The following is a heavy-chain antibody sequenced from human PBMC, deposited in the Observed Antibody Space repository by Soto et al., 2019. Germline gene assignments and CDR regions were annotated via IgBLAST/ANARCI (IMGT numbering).Heavy chain of an antibody. J-gene: IGHJ4*02. CDR2: INSEGSST. CDR1: GFTFSSYW. D-gene: IGHD3-22*01. CDR3: AIRASYYDSSGYFDY. Sequence: GGPLRLSCAASGFTFSSYWMHWVRQAPGKGLVWVSRINSEGSSTSYADSVKGRFTISRDNAKNTLYLQMNSLRAEDTAVYYCAIRASYYDSSGYFDYWGQGTLVTVSS. V-gene: IGHV3-74*01.